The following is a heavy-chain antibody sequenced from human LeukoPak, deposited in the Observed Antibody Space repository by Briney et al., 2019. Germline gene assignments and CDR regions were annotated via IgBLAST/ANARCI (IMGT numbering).Heavy chain of an antibody. CDR1: GGSIRSSYYY. D-gene: IGHD2-2*01. V-gene: IGHV4-39*01. CDR3: ARGGGYCSSTSCYGWFDP. CDR2: IYDSGST. Sequence: PSETLSLTCTVSGGSIRSSYYYWGWIRQPPGKGLEWIGSIYDSGSTYYNPSLKSRVTISVDTSKNQFSLKLNSVTAADTAVYYCARGGGYCSSTSCYGWFDPWGQGTLVTVSS. J-gene: IGHJ5*02.